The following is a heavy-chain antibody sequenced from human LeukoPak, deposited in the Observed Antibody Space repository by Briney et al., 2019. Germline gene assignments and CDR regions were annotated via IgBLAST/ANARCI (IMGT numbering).Heavy chain of an antibody. Sequence: AGGSLRLSCAASGFTFSSFAMTWVRQAPGKGLEWVSTVSDSAGRTDYADSVKGRFTISRDNLKNTLYLQMNGLRAEDTAVYYCAKNRGHCVDGVCHNYYYMDVWGRGTTVTVSS. CDR2: VSDSAGRT. CDR3: AKNRGHCVDGVCHNYYYMDV. V-gene: IGHV3-23*01. D-gene: IGHD2-8*02. CDR1: GFTFSSFA. J-gene: IGHJ6*03.